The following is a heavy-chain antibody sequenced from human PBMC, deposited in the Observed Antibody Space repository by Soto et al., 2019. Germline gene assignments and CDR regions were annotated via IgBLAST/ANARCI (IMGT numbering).Heavy chain of an antibody. CDR1: GFTFDDYA. CDR3: ARDRGSSSHYYYGMDV. V-gene: IGHV3-9*01. CDR2: ISWNSGSI. J-gene: IGHJ6*02. D-gene: IGHD6-13*01. Sequence: GGSLRLSCAASGFTFDDYAMHWVRQAPGKGLEWVSGISWNSGSIGYADSVKGRFTISRDNAKNSLYLQMNSLRAEDTALYYCARDRGSSSHYYYGMDVWGQGTTVTVSS.